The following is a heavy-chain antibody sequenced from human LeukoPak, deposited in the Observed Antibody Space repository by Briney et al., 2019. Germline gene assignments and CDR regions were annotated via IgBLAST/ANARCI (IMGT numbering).Heavy chain of an antibody. CDR2: ISSSSSYI. D-gene: IGHD1-26*01. V-gene: IGHV3-21*01. CDR1: GFTFSSYS. Sequence: GGSLRLPCAASGFTFSSYSMNWVRQAPGKGLEWVSSISSSSSYIYYADSVKGRFTISRDNAKNSLYLQMNSLRAEDTAVYYCARDLDSGWELLGLDYWGQGTLVTVSS. J-gene: IGHJ4*02. CDR3: ARDLDSGWELLGLDY.